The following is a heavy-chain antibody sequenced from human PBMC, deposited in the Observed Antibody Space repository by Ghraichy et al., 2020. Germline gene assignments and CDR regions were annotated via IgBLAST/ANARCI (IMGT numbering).Heavy chain of an antibody. CDR1: GFTFSSYW. V-gene: IGHV3-7*01. CDR3: ARDSKGSLDPPDWYFDL. Sequence: GGSLRLSCAASGFTFSSYWMSWVRQAPGKGLEWVANIKQDGSEKYYVDSVKGRFTISRDNAKNSLYLQMNSLRAEDTAVYYCARDSKGSLDPPDWYFDLWGRGTLVTVSS. D-gene: IGHD3-9*01. J-gene: IGHJ2*01. CDR2: IKQDGSEK.